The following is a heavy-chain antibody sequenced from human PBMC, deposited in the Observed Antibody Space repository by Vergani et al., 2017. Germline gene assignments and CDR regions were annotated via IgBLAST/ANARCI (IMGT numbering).Heavy chain of an antibody. V-gene: IGHV1-2*02. CDR3: AHSWNFGRRDWFDS. Sequence: QVQLMQSGPVMKKPGGSMKVSCQASESTFIDYNIHWLRQAPGQGLQWMGWISPKTGDTDYLQRFQDRVTMTRVASTKTVYLKMTRLTSDDTAIYYCAHSWNFGRRDWFDSWGPGTLVTVSS. CDR1: ESTFIDYN. D-gene: IGHD1-26*01. CDR2: ISPKTGDT. J-gene: IGHJ5*01.